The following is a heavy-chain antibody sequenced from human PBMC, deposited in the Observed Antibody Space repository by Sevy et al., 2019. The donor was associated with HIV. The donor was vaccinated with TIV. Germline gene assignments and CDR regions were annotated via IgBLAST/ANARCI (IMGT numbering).Heavy chain of an antibody. Sequence: GGPLRLSCAASGFTFSSYWMSWVRQAPGKGLEWVANIKQDGSEKYYVDSVKGRFTISRDNAKNSLYRQMNSLRAEDTAVYYWAREITMVQGVISGIDAFDIWGQGTMVTVSS. CDR1: GFTFSSYW. CDR3: AREITMVQGVISGIDAFDI. V-gene: IGHV3-7*03. D-gene: IGHD3-10*01. J-gene: IGHJ3*02. CDR2: IKQDGSEK.